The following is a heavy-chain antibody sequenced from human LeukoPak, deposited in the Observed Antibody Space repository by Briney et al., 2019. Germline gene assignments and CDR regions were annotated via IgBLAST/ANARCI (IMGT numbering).Heavy chain of an antibody. D-gene: IGHD5-24*01. CDR2: IKQDGSEK. V-gene: IGHV3-7*01. CDR1: GFTFSRYG. Sequence: GGSLRLSCGASGFTFSRYGMHWVRQAPGKGLEWVANIKQDGSEKYSVDSVKGRFTISRDNAKNSLFLQMNSLRAEDTALYYCARDRGNGFNSYFFDYWGQGTLVTVSS. CDR3: ARDRGNGFNSYFFDY. J-gene: IGHJ4*02.